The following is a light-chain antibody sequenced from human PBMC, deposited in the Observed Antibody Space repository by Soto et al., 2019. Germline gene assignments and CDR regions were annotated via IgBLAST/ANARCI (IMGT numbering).Light chain of an antibody. J-gene: IGLJ2*01. V-gene: IGLV3-21*02. CDR2: DDS. CDR3: QVLEISSDQVV. CDR1: NIGSKS. Sequence: SYVLTQPPSVSVAPGQAARITCGGNNIGSKSVHWYQQRPGQAPVMVVYDDSDRPSGIPERFSGSNSGNTATLAISRVEVGDEADYYCQVLEISSDQVVFGGGTKLTVL.